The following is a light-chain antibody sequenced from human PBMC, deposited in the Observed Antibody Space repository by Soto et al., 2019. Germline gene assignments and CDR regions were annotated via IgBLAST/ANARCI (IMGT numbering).Light chain of an antibody. CDR1: SSDVGSYNL. CDR3: CSYAGSSTFVV. CDR2: EGS. Sequence: QSALTQPASVSGSPGQSITISCTGTSSDVGSYNLVSWYQQHPGKAPKLMIYEGSKRPSGVSNRFSGSKSGNTASLTISGLQVGDEADYYCCSYAGSSTFVVFGGGTKLTAL. J-gene: IGLJ2*01. V-gene: IGLV2-23*03.